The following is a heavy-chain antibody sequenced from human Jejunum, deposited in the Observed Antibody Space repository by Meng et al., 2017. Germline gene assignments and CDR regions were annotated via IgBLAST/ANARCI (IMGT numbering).Heavy chain of an antibody. CDR3: AKDPNGDYLGAFDF. J-gene: IGHJ3*01. Sequence: GESLKISCTGSGFIFENCAVIWIRQAPGKGLEWVSSITGGGGTHYAASVKGRFSISRDNPRRTVYLQMSTLRDEDTAVYYCAKDPNGDYLGAFDFWGQGATVTVSS. CDR1: GFIFENCA. CDR2: ITGGGGT. D-gene: IGHD4-17*01. V-gene: IGHV3-23*01.